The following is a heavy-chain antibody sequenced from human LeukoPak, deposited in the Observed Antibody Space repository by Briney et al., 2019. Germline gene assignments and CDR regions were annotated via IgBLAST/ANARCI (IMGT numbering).Heavy chain of an antibody. CDR1: GGSISSYY. V-gene: IGHV4-38-2*02. J-gene: IGHJ4*02. D-gene: IGHD6-19*01. CDR3: ASNLWASGWYLDY. CDR2: IYHSGST. Sequence: SETLSLTCTVSGGSISSYYWGWIRQPPGKGLEWIGSIYHSGSTYYSPSLKSRVTISVDTSKNQFSLKLSSVTAADTAVYYCASNLWASGWYLDYWGQGTLVTVSS.